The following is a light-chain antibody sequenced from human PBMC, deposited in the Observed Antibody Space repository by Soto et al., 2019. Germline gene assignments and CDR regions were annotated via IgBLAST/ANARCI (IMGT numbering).Light chain of an antibody. Sequence: QSVVTQAALVYGSPGQSISMFWIGTRSDVGGYNYVSWYQQHPGKAPKVKIYEISNRPSGVSNRFSGSKSGNTASLTISGLQAEDEADYYCSSYTSRSSYVFGTGTMVTVL. CDR2: EIS. CDR1: RSDVGGYNY. CDR3: SSYTSRSSYV. V-gene: IGLV2-14*01. J-gene: IGLJ1*01.